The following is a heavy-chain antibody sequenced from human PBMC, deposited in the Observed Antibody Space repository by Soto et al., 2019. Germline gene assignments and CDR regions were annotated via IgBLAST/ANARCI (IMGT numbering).Heavy chain of an antibody. V-gene: IGHV3-23*01. CDR3: TAEDRYGIDY. CDR1: GFTFSSYA. D-gene: IGHD2-15*01. Sequence: GGSLRLSCAASGFTFSSYAMSWVRQAPGKGLEWVSAISGSGGTTDYAAPVKGRFTISRDDSKNTLYLQMNSLKTEDTAVYYCTAEDRYGIDYWGQGTLVTVSS. CDR2: ISGSGGTT. J-gene: IGHJ4*02.